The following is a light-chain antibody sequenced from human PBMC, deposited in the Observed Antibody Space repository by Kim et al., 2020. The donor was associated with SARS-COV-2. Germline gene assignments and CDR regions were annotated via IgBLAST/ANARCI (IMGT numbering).Light chain of an antibody. Sequence: QADTISCAGTNSDVCSYNPGSWYQQPPGTAPKLMIYDVNNRPSGVPDRFSGSKSGNTASLTISGLQAEDEADYYCLSYTSSSTFVFGTGTKVTVL. J-gene: IGLJ1*01. CDR1: NSDVCSYNP. CDR3: LSYTSSSTFV. CDR2: DVN. V-gene: IGLV2-18*02.